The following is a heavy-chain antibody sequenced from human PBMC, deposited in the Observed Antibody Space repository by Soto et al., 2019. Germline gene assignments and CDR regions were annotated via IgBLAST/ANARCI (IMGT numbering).Heavy chain of an antibody. CDR3: ARDLPLTIFAVVTSYGMDV. D-gene: IGHD3-3*01. J-gene: IGHJ6*02. CDR1: GFTFSSYS. CDR2: ISSSSSTI. V-gene: IGHV3-48*02. Sequence: GGSLRLSCAASGFTFSSYSMNWVRQAPGKGLEWVSYISSSSSTIYYADSVKGRFTISRDNAKNSLYLQMNSLRDEDTAVYYCARDLPLTIFAVVTSYGMDVWGQGTTVTVSS.